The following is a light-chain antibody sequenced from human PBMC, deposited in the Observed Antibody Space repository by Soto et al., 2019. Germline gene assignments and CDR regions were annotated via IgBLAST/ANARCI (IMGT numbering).Light chain of an antibody. Sequence: QSVLTQSPSASASLGASVKLTCTLSSGHSSYAIAWHQQQPEKGARYLMKLSSDDSHSKGDGIPDRFSGSSSGAERYLTISSLQSEDEAYYYCQTWDTGARVVFGGVTNLTVL. CDR2: LSSDDSH. V-gene: IGLV4-69*01. CDR1: SGHSSYA. J-gene: IGLJ2*01. CDR3: QTWDTGARVV.